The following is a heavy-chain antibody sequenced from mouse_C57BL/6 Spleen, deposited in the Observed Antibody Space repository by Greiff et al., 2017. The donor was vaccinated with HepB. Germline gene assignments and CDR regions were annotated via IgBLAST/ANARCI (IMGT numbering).Heavy chain of an antibody. V-gene: IGHV14-2*01. D-gene: IGHD2-1*01. CDR1: GFNIKDYY. CDR2: IDPEDSET. J-gene: IGHJ3*01. Sequence: VQLQQSGAELVKPGASVKLSCTASGFNIKDYYMHWVKQRTEQGLEWIGRIDPEDSETKYAPKFQGKATITADTSSNTAYLQLSSLTSEDTAVYYCARWGNYDAYWGQGTLVTVSA. CDR3: ARWGNYDAY.